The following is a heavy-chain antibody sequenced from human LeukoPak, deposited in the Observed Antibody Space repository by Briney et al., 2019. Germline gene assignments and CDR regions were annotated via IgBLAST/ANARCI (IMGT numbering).Heavy chain of an antibody. CDR2: INHSGST. D-gene: IGHD4-17*01. CDR3: ARGRWRVTTALGHNWFDP. J-gene: IGHJ5*02. Sequence: SETLSLTCAVYGGSFSGYYWRWIRQPPGKGLEWIGGINHSGSTNYNPSLKSRVTISVDTSKNQFSLKLSSVTAADTAVYYCARGRWRVTTALGHNWFDPWGQGTLVTVSS. V-gene: IGHV4-34*01. CDR1: GGSFSGYY.